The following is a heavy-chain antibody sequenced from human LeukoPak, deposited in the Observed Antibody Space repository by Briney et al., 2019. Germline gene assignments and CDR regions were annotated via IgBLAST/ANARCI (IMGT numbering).Heavy chain of an antibody. V-gene: IGHV4-30-2*01. CDR2: TYHSGST. J-gene: IGHJ3*02. Sequence: PSETLSLTCAVSGGSISSGGYSWSWIRQPPGKGLEWIGYTYHSGSTYYNPSLKSRVTISVDRSKNQFSLKLSSVTAADTAVYYCARLASVMDNAFDIWGQGTMVTVSS. CDR1: GGSISSGGYS. CDR3: ARLASVMDNAFDI. D-gene: IGHD2-2*03.